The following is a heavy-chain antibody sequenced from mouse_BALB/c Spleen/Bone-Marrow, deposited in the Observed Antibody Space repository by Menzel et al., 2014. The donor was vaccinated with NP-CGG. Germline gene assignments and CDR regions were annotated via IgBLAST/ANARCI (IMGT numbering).Heavy chain of an antibody. CDR2: ISDGGSYT. J-gene: IGHJ1*01. Sequence: EVHLVESGGGLVKPGGSLKLSCAASGFTFSDYYMYWVRQTPEKRLEWVATISDGGSYTYYPDSVEGRFTISRDNAKNSLYLQMSSLRSEDTAMYFCSRDYYGMYFDVWGAGTTVTVSS. CDR3: SRDYYGMYFDV. CDR1: GFTFSDYY. D-gene: IGHD1-1*01. V-gene: IGHV5-4*02.